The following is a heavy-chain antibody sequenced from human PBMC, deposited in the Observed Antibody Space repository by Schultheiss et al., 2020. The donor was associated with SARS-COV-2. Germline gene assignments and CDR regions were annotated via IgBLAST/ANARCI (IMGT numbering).Heavy chain of an antibody. Sequence: SLKISCAASGFTFSDYYMSWIRQAPGKGLEWVSYISSSGSTIYYADSVKGRFTISRDNAKNSLYLQMNSLRAEDTAVYYCARVPGGWELPVYYFDYWGQGTLVTVSS. CDR2: ISSSGSTI. CDR1: GFTFSDYY. V-gene: IGHV3-11*01. J-gene: IGHJ4*02. D-gene: IGHD1-26*01. CDR3: ARVPGGWELPVYYFDY.